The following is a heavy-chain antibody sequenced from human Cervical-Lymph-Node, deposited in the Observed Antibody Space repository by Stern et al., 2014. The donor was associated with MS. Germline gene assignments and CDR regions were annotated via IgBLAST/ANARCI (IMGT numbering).Heavy chain of an antibody. J-gene: IGHJ5*02. CDR3: ARGATQAFDP. CDR2: IYYSGST. Sequence: QVQLQESGPGLVKPSETLSLNCTVSGGSISSYYWSWIRQPPGKGLEWIGYIYYSGSTNYNPSLKSRVTISVDTSKNQFSLKLSSVTAADTAVYYCARGATQAFDPWGQGTLVTVSS. V-gene: IGHV4-59*01. CDR1: GGSISSYY.